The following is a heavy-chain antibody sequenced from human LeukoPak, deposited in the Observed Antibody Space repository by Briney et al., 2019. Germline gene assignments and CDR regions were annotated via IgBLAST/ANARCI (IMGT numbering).Heavy chain of an antibody. J-gene: IGHJ5*02. CDR2: IYYSGST. Sequence: SETLSLTCAVYGRSFSGYYWSWIRQHPGKGLQWIGYIYYSGSTHYNPSLKSRITISLDTSKNQFSLKLTSMTAADTAVYYCARAKGNWFDPWGQGTLVTVSS. V-gene: IGHV4-31*11. CDR3: ARAKGNWFDP. CDR1: GRSFSGYY.